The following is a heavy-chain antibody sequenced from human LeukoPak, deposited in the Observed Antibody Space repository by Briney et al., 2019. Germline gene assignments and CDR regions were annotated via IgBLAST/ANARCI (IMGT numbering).Heavy chain of an antibody. CDR2: ISYSGTT. CDR3: ASHRTGKYYWYFDL. Sequence: SETLSLTCSVSGDSISSGGYYWSWIRQHPGKGLGWIGYISYSGTTSYNASLKSRLTILLDTSKNQFSLNLNSVTAADTAVYYCASHRTGKYYWYFDLWGRGTLVTVSS. CDR1: GDSISSGGYY. D-gene: IGHD1-1*01. J-gene: IGHJ2*01. V-gene: IGHV4-31*03.